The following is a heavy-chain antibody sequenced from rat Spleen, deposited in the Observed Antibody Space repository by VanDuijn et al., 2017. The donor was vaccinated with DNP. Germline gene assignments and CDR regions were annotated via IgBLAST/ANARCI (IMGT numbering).Heavy chain of an antibody. J-gene: IGHJ4*01. V-gene: IGHV5-27*01. Sequence: EVQLVESGGGPVQPGRSLKLSCVASGFIFSNYWMTWVRQAPTKGLEWVAYIRTGGGSTYYRDSVKGRFTVSRDNAKSTLYLQMDSLRSEDTATYYCARAALYVMDAWGQGASVTVSS. CDR2: IRTGGGST. CDR3: ARAALYVMDA. CDR1: GFIFSNYW.